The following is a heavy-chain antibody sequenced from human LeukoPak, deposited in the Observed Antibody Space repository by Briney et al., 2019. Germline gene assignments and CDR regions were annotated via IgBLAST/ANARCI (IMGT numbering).Heavy chain of an antibody. V-gene: IGHV4-39*07. Sequence: SETLSLTCTVSGGSISSSSYYWGWIRQPPGKGLEWIGSIYYSGSTYYNPSLKSRVTISVDTSKNQFSLKLSSVTAADTAVYYCARAPLYGDYVGYFDYWGQGTLVTVSS. D-gene: IGHD4-17*01. CDR2: IYYSGST. CDR1: GGSISSSSYY. CDR3: ARAPLYGDYVGYFDY. J-gene: IGHJ4*02.